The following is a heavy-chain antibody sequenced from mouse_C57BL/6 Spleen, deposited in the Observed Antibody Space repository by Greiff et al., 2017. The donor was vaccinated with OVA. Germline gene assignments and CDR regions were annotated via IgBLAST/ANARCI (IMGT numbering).Heavy chain of an antibody. D-gene: IGHD2-3*01. V-gene: IGHV1-82*01. CDR3: ARDYDGYWFAD. CDR1: GYAFSSSW. J-gene: IGHJ3*01. Sequence: QVQLQQSGPELVKPGASVKISCKASGYAFSSSWMNWVKQRPGKGLEWIGRIYPGDGDTNYNGKFKGKATLTADKSSSTAYMQLSSLTSEDSAVYFCARDYDGYWFADWGQGTLVTVSA. CDR2: IYPGDGDT.